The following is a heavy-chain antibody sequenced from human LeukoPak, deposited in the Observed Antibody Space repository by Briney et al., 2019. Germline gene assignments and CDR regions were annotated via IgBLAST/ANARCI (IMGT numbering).Heavy chain of an antibody. Sequence: ASVKVSCKASGYTFTSYGISWVRQAPGQGLEWMGWISAYNGNTNYAQRLQGRVTMTTDTSTSTAYIELRSLRSDDTAVYYCARDGVRDILRYYYYYYMDVWGKGTTVTVSS. CDR2: ISAYNGNT. D-gene: IGHD3-9*01. V-gene: IGHV1-18*01. J-gene: IGHJ6*03. CDR3: ARDGVRDILRYYYYYYMDV. CDR1: GYTFTSYG.